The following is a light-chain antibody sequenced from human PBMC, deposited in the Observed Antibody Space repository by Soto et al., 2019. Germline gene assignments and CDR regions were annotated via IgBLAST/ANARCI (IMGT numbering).Light chain of an antibody. CDR3: QQRYSTPSWT. V-gene: IGKV1-39*01. CDR1: QRIISL. CDR2: AAS. Sequence: DIRMTQSPSSLSSSVGYIGTITCVASQRIISLLNWSQQKPGKAHKLLIYAASILQSGVPSRFSGSGSGTDFTLTISSLQPEDFATYYCQQRYSTPSWTFGQGTKVDIK. J-gene: IGKJ1*01.